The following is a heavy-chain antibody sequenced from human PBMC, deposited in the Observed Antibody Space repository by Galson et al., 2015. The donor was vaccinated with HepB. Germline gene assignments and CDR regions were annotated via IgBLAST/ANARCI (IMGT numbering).Heavy chain of an antibody. CDR2: IYSDGSNT. D-gene: IGHD6-19*01. J-gene: IGHJ4*02. V-gene: IGHV3-74*01. Sequence: SLRLSCAASGFTFSNYWMHWVRQAPGKGLVWVSRIYSDGSNTGYADSVKGRFSISRDNAKNTLYLQMNSLRAEDTAVYYCARDRFSSGWCDYWGQGTLVTVSS. CDR1: GFTFSNYW. CDR3: ARDRFSSGWCDY.